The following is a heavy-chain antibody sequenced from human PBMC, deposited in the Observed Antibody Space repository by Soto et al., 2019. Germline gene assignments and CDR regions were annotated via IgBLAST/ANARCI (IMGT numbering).Heavy chain of an antibody. CDR3: ARVLGGCSSTSCYFYYYYGMDV. CDR2: INHSGST. D-gene: IGHD2-2*01. J-gene: IGHJ6*02. CDR1: GGSFSGYY. V-gene: IGHV4-34*01. Sequence: PSETLSLTCAVYGGSFSGYYWSWIRQPPGKGLEWIGEINHSGSTNYNPSLKSRVTISVDTSKNQFSLKLSSVTAADTAVYYCARVLGGCSSTSCYFYYYYGMDVWGQGTTVTVSS.